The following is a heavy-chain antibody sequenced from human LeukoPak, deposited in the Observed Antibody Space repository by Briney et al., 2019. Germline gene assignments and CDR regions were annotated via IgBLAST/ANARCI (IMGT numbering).Heavy chain of an antibody. V-gene: IGHV4-59*01. CDR1: GGSISSYY. Sequence: SETLSLTCTVSGGSISSYYWSWIRQPPGKGLEWIGYIYYSGSTNYNPSLKSRVTISVDTSKNQFSLKLSSVTAADTAVYYCARTPVRYSAPGYWGQGTLVSVSS. D-gene: IGHD4-17*01. J-gene: IGHJ4*02. CDR3: ARTPVRYSAPGY. CDR2: IYYSGST.